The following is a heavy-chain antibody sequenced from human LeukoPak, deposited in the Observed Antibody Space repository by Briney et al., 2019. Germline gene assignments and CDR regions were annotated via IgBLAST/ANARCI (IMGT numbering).Heavy chain of an antibody. D-gene: IGHD3-10*01. CDR2: INPNSGGT. CDR3: AREATMVRGVKLGY. CDR1: GYTFTDYY. Sequence: ASVKVACKASGYTFTDYYMHWVRQAPGQGLAWMGWINPNSGGTNYAQKFQGRVTMTRDTSISTAYMELSRLRSDDTAVYYCAREATMVRGVKLGYWGQGTLVTVSS. J-gene: IGHJ4*02. V-gene: IGHV1-2*02.